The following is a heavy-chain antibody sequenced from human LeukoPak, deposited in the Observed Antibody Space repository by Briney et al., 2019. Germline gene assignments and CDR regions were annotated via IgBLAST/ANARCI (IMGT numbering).Heavy chain of an antibody. CDR1: GFSLNGYW. J-gene: IGHJ4*01. Sequence: GGALRLSCAASGFSLNGYWMHWVRQAAGKGLVWVARMNSAGANINYEASVKGRFTISRDNAGNALYLHMSSLRADDTAIYYCIREIQVRASASLGYWGQGTLVTVSS. CDR2: MNSAGANI. V-gene: IGHV3-74*01. D-gene: IGHD2-2*01. CDR3: IREIQVRASASLGY.